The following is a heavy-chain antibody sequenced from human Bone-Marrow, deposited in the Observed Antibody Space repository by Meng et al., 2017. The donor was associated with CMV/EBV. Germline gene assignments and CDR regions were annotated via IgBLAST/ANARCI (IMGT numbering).Heavy chain of an antibody. D-gene: IGHD3-10*01. Sequence: GESLKISCTASGFAFSTYSVNWVRQAPGKGLEWVAYISWSSATIYYADSVKGRFTISRDNAKSSLYLHMSSLRAADTAVYYCASQGSDYYYGMDVWGQGTTVTVSS. V-gene: IGHV3-48*04. CDR1: GFAFSTYS. CDR2: ISWSSATI. J-gene: IGHJ6*02. CDR3: ASQGSDYYYGMDV.